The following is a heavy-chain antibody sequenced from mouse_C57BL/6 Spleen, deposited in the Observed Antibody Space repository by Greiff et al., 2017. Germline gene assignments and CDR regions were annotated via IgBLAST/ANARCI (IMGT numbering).Heavy chain of an antibody. CDR2: ISYDGSN. CDR3: ASYDYEFAY. D-gene: IGHD2-4*01. J-gene: IGHJ3*01. V-gene: IGHV3-6*01. Sequence: VQLKQSGPGLVKPSQSLSLTCSVTGYSITSGYYWNWIRQFPGNKLEWMGYISYDGSNNYNPSLKNRISITRDTSKNQFFLKLNSVTTEDTATYYCASYDYEFAYWGQGTLVTVSA. CDR1: GYSITSGYY.